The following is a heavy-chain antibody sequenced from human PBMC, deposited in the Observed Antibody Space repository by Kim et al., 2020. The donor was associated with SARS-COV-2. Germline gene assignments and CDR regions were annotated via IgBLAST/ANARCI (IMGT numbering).Heavy chain of an antibody. CDR1: DFTFSDSA. CDR2: IRSKSNSYAT. CDR3: TRVPGTTSAFWYAFD. J-gene: IGHJ3*02. V-gene: IGHV3-73*01. Sequence: GGSLRLSCAASDFTFSDSAMHWVRQASGKGLEWAGRIRSKSNSYATAYAASVKGRFTISRDDSKNTAYLQMNSLKTDDTAVYYCTRVPGTTSAFWYAFD. D-gene: IGHD1-1*01.